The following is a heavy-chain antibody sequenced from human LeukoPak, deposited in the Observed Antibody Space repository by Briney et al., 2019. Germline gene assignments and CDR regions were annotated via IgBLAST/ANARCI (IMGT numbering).Heavy chain of an antibody. V-gene: IGHV3-23*01. D-gene: IGHD2-2*01. CDR2: ISGNSGST. J-gene: IGHJ5*02. Sequence: PGGSLRLSCAASGFTFSSYAMSWVRQAPGKGLEWVSSISGNSGSTYYADSVKGRFTISRDTSKNTLYLQMNSLTAEDTANYYCTKDIVVVPAQGNWFDPWGQGTLVTVSS. CDR3: TKDIVVVPAQGNWFDP. CDR1: GFTFSSYA.